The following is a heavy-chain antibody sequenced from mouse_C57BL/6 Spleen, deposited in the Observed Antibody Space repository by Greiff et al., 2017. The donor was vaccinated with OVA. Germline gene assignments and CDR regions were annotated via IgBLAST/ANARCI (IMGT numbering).Heavy chain of an antibody. CDR1: GFTFSSYA. Sequence: EVQVVESGGGLVKPGGSLKLSCAASGFTFSSYAMSWVRQTPEKRLEWVATISDGGSYTYYPDNVKGRFTISRDNAKNNLYLQMSHLKSEDTAMYYCARGMVVYAMDYWGQGTSVTVSS. J-gene: IGHJ4*01. V-gene: IGHV5-4*01. CDR2: ISDGGSYT. D-gene: IGHD2-10*02. CDR3: ARGMVVYAMDY.